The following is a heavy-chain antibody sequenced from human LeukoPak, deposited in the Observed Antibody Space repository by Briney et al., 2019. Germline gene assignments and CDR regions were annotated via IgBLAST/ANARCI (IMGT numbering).Heavy chain of an antibody. V-gene: IGHV1-24*01. CDR1: GYTLTELS. CDR2: FDPEDGET. CDR3: FTTPGRSGYYYGAVHFDY. D-gene: IGHD3-22*01. Sequence: ASVKVSCKVSGYTLTELSMHWVRQAPGKGLEWMGGFDPEDGETIYAQKFQGRVTMTEDTSTDTAYMELSSLRSEDTAVYYCFTTPGRSGYYYGAVHFDYWGQGTLVTVSS. J-gene: IGHJ4*02.